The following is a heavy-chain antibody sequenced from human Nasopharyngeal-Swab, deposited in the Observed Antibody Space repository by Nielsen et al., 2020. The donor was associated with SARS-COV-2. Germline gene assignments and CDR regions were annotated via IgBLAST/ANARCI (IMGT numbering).Heavy chain of an antibody. J-gene: IGHJ6*02. V-gene: IGHV3-53*01. CDR3: ATSSRDFGHGYGMDV. D-gene: IGHD3-3*01. CDR2: IYRGGTT. Sequence: GGSLRLSCAASGFTISSNYMSWVRQAPGKGLEWVSVIYRGGTTYYAESVKGRFTISRDDSKNTLYLQMNSLRAEDTAVYYCATSSRDFGHGYGMDVWGQGTTVTVSS. CDR1: GFTISSNY.